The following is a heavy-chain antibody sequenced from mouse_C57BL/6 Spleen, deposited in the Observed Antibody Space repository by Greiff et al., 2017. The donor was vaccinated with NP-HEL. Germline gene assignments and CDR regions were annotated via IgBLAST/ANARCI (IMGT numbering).Heavy chain of an antibody. CDR2: INYDGSST. V-gene: IGHV5-16*01. CDR1: GFTFSDYY. D-gene: IGHD1-1*01. CDR3: ARGGYITTVFDY. J-gene: IGHJ2*01. Sequence: EVMLVGSEGGLVQPGSSMKLSCTASGFTFSDYYMAWVRQVPEKGLEWVANINYDGSSTYYLDSLKSRFIISRDNAKNILYLQMSSLKSEDTATYYCARGGYITTVFDYWGQGTTLTVSS.